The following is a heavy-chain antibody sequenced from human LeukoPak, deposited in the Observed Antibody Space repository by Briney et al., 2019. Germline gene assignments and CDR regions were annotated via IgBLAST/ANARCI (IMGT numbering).Heavy chain of an antibody. J-gene: IGHJ3*02. CDR1: GFTFSSYG. V-gene: IGHV3-30*02. CDR3: AKDPYQLLDAFDI. CDR2: IRYDGSNK. Sequence: GGSLRLSCAASGFTFSSYGMHWVRQAPGKRLEWVAFIRYDGSNKYYADSVKGRFTISRDNSKNTLYLQMNSLRAEDTAVYYCAKDPYQLLDAFDIWGQGTMVTVSS. D-gene: IGHD2-2*01.